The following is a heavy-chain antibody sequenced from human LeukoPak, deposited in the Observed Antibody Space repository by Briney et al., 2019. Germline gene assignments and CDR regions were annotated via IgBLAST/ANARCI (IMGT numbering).Heavy chain of an antibody. D-gene: IGHD3-16*02. Sequence: GGSLRLSCAASGFTFSSYAMSWVRQAPGKGLEWVSAISGSGGSTYYADSVKGRFTISRDNSKNTLYLQMNSPRAEDTAVYYCAKDLYRFVGNMDVWGKGTTVTVSS. CDR2: ISGSGGST. J-gene: IGHJ6*03. CDR3: AKDLYRFVGNMDV. CDR1: GFTFSSYA. V-gene: IGHV3-23*01.